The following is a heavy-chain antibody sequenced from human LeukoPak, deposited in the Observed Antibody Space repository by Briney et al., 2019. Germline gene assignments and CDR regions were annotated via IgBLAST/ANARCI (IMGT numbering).Heavy chain of an antibody. CDR3: AGHDYDFWSGYYAIFDY. J-gene: IGHJ4*02. V-gene: IGHV4-59*01. CDR1: GGSISTYY. Sequence: SETLSLTCTVSGGSISTYYWSWIRQPPGKGLEWIGYIYYSGSTNYNPSLKSRVTISVDTSKNQFSLKLSSVTAADTAVYYCAGHDYDFWSGYYAIFDYWGQGTLVTVSS. D-gene: IGHD3-3*01. CDR2: IYYSGST.